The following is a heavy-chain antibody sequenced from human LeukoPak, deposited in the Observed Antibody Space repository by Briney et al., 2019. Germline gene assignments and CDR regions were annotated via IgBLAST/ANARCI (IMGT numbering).Heavy chain of an antibody. J-gene: IGHJ4*02. CDR3: ARDRFSFRFCSSTSCYYFDY. CDR2: ISYDGSNE. V-gene: IGHV3-30*04. CDR1: GFTFSSYA. D-gene: IGHD2-2*01. Sequence: GRSLRLSCAASGFTFSSYAMHWVRQAPGKGLEWVAVISYDGSNEYYADSMKGRFTISRDNSKNTLYLQMNSLRAEDTAVYYCARDRFSFRFCSSTSCYYFDYWGQGTLVTVSS.